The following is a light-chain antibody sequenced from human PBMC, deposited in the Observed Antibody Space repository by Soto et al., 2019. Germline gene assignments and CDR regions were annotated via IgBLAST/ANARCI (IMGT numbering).Light chain of an antibody. Sequence: QSALTQPASVSGSPGQSITISCTGTSSDIGTSNYVSWYQQHPGQATKLMISDVNNRPSGISHRFSGSKSGNTASLTISGLQAEEEADYYCYAGNGNSDTHYVFGTGTKLTVL. CDR2: DVN. CDR1: SSDIGTSNY. CDR3: YAGNGNSDTHYV. V-gene: IGLV2-14*03. J-gene: IGLJ1*01.